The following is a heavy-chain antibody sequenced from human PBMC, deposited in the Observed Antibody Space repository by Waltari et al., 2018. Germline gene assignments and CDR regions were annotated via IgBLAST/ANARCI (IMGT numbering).Heavy chain of an antibody. CDR1: GFTFSSYD. CDR3: ARGTYSYSSSWYTTENYYYGMDV. V-gene: IGHV3-13*01. D-gene: IGHD6-13*01. Sequence: EVQLVESGGGLVQPGGSLRLSCAASGFTFSSYDMHWVRPATGKGLEWVSAIGTAGDTYYPGSVKGRFTISRENAKNSLYLQMNSLRAGDTAVYYCARGTYSYSSSWYTTENYYYGMDVWGQGTTVTVSS. J-gene: IGHJ6*02. CDR2: IGTAGDT.